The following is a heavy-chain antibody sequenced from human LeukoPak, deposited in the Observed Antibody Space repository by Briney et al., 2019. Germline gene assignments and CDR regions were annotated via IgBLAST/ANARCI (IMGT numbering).Heavy chain of an antibody. CDR1: GFTFSSYA. CDR2: ISGSGGST. V-gene: IGHV3-23*01. D-gene: IGHD3-10*01. CDR3: AKAQALLWFGELLYGD. J-gene: IGHJ4*02. Sequence: GGSLRLSCAASGFTFSSYAMSWVRQAPGKGLEWVSAISGSGGSTYYADSVKGWFTISRDNSKNTLYLQMNSLRAEDTAVYYCAKAQALLWFGELLYGDWGQGTLVTVSS.